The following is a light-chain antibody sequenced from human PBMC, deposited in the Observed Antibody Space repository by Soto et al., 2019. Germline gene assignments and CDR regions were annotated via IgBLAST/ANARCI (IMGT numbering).Light chain of an antibody. CDR2: AAS. CDR3: QQSYSIPMYT. Sequence: DIQMTQSPSSLSASVGDRVIISCRASQTISNYLNWYQQKPGKAPKLLIYAASSLQSGVPSRFSGSGSGTDFTLTISSLQPEDFATYYCQQSYSIPMYTFGQGTKLEIK. V-gene: IGKV1-39*01. J-gene: IGKJ2*01. CDR1: QTISNY.